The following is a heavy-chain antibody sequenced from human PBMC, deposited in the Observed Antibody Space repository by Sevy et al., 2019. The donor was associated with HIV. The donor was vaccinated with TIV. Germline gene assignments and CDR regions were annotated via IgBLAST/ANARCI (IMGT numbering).Heavy chain of an antibody. CDR2: IYFTGNT. CDR3: ARDSTTRPRVLDY. CDR1: GRSISSYF. Sequence: SETLSLTCSVSGRSISSYFWTWVRQSPGKGLEWIGNIYFTGNTDNSPSLKSRVTLSLDTSKSHFSLILNSVTAADTAVYYCARDSTTRPRVLDYWGQGTLVTVSS. V-gene: IGHV4-59*01. J-gene: IGHJ4*02. D-gene: IGHD1-1*01.